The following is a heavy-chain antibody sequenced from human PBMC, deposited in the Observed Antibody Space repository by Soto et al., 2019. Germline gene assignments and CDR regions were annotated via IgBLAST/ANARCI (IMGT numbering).Heavy chain of an antibody. D-gene: IGHD6-19*01. J-gene: IGHJ6*02. V-gene: IGHV4-34*01. CDR1: GGSFSGYY. Sequence: SETLSLTCAVYGGSFSGYYWSWIRQPPGKGLEWIGEINHSGSTNYNPSLKSRVTISVDTSKNQFSLKLSSVTAADAAGYYCAGNIAVAGTYGMDVWGQGTTVTVSS. CDR2: INHSGST. CDR3: AGNIAVAGTYGMDV.